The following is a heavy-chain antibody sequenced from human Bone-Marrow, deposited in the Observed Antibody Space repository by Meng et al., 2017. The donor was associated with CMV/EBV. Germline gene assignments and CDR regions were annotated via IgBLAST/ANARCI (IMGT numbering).Heavy chain of an antibody. J-gene: IGHJ3*02. D-gene: IGHD3-10*01. CDR1: GYTFTNYD. CDR2: MNPNSGDI. V-gene: IGHV1-8*01. Sequence: ASVKVSCKASGYTFTNYDINWVRQATGQGLEWMGWMNPNSGDIGYAPKFQDRVTMTRHTSISTAYMELSSLRSEDTAVYYCARGLYSYDSGSYIGPLGGSFDIWGQGTVVTVS. CDR3: ARGLYSYDSGSYIGPLGGSFDI.